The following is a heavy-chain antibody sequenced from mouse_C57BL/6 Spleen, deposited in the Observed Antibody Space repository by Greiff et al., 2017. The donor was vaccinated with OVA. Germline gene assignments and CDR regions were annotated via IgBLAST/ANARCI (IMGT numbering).Heavy chain of an antibody. CDR1: GYTFTSYW. D-gene: IGHD1-1*01. CDR2: IHPNSGST. CDR3: ASPGPYGSSYWYFDV. V-gene: IGHV1-64*01. J-gene: IGHJ1*03. Sequence: QVQLQQPGAELVKPGASVKLSCKASGYTFTSYWMHWVKQRPGQGLEWIGMIHPNSGSTNYNEKFKSKATLTVDKSSSTAYMQLSSLTSEDAAVYYYASPGPYGSSYWYFDVWGTGTTVTVSS.